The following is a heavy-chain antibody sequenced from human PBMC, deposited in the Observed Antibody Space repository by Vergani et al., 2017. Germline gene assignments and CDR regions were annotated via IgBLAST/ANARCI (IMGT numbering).Heavy chain of an antibody. CDR3: ARSSHLYYASGSYPTVFDY. Sequence: QLQLQESGPGLVKPSETLSLTCTVSGGSISSSTYYWGWIRQPPGKGLEWIGSIYYSGSTYYNPSLKSRVTISVDTSKNHFSLKLSSVTAADTAVYYCARSSHLYYASGSYPTVFDYWGQGTLVTVSS. D-gene: IGHD3-10*01. J-gene: IGHJ4*02. CDR1: GGSISSSTYY. V-gene: IGHV4-39*02. CDR2: IYYSGST.